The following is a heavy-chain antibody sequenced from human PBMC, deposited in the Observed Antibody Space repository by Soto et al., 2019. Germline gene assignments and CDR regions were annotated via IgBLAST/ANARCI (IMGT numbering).Heavy chain of an antibody. Sequence: SGFTFSSYAMSWVRQAPGKGLEWVSAISSSSANIYYADSVKGRFTISRDNAKNSLYLQMNSLRAEDTAVYYCARGAPVGYSSSWYNWFDPWGQGTLVTVSS. CDR1: GFTFSSYA. CDR3: ARGAPVGYSSSWYNWFDP. D-gene: IGHD6-13*01. CDR2: ISSSSANI. V-gene: IGHV3-21*01. J-gene: IGHJ5*02.